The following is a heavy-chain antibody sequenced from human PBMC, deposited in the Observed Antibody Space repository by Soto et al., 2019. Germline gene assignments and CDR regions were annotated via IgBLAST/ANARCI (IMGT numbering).Heavy chain of an antibody. D-gene: IGHD3-22*01. V-gene: IGHV4-59*01. Sequence: PSETLSLTCTVSGGFISSYYWSWIRQSPGKGLELIGYIHHTGSTNYNPSLKSRVTMSLDTSRNQFSPKLYSVTAADTAVYYCARSLDSSGFYFSNCWGQGTLVTVSS. CDR1: GGFISSYY. CDR2: IHHTGST. CDR3: ARSLDSSGFYFSNC. J-gene: IGHJ4*02.